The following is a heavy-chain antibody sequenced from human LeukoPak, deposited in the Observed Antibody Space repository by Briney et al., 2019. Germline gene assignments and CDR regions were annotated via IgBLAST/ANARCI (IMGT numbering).Heavy chain of an antibody. D-gene: IGHD6-6*01. CDR2: ISSSGSTI. CDR3: VRTGSSSVDY. CDR1: GFTLSAYE. J-gene: IGHJ4*02. Sequence: PGGSLRLSCAVSGFTLSAYEMNWVRQAPGKGLEWVSYISSSGSTIYYADSVKGRFTISRDNAKNSLYLQMNSLRAEDTAVYYCVRTGSSSVDYWGQGTLVTVSS. V-gene: IGHV3-48*03.